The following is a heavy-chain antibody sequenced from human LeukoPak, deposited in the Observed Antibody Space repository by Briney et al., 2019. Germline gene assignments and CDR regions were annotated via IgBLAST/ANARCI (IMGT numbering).Heavy chain of an antibody. CDR1: GFTFSSYA. V-gene: IGHV3-23*01. J-gene: IGHJ6*03. CDR3: AKIYCSSFSCYNYYYYYMDV. CDR2: ISGSGGST. Sequence: GGTLRLSCAASGFTFSSYAMRWVRQAPGKGLEGVSGISGSGGSTSYADSVNGRVTISRDNSRNTLYLQMTSLRAEDTAVYYCAKIYCSSFSCYNYYYYYMDVWGKGTPVTVSS. D-gene: IGHD2-2*02.